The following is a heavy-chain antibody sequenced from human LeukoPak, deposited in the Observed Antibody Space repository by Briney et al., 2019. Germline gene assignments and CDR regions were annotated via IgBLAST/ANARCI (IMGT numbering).Heavy chain of an antibody. Sequence: ASVKVSCKASGYTFTSYDINWVRQAIGQGLEWMGWMNPNSGNTGYAQKFQGRVTITRNTSISTAYMELSSLRSEDTAVYYCARVRRFNWDHYYYYMDVWGKGTTVTVSS. CDR2: MNPNSGNT. J-gene: IGHJ6*03. V-gene: IGHV1-8*03. CDR1: GYTFTSYD. CDR3: ARVRRFNWDHYYYYMDV. D-gene: IGHD1-1*01.